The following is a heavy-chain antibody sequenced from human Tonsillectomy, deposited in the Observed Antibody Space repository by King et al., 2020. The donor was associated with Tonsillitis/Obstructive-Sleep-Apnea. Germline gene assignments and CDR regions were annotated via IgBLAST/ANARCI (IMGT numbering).Heavy chain of an antibody. CDR1: GYSFTSYW. J-gene: IGHJ5*02. V-gene: IGHV5-51*01. CDR3: ARLDPLIVVVPATHQGWFDP. CDR2: IYPGDSDT. D-gene: IGHD2-2*01. Sequence: QLVQSGAEVKKPGESLKISSKGSGYSFTSYWIGWVRQMPGKGLEWMGIIYPGDSDTRYSPSFQGQVTISADKSISTAYLQWSSLKASDTAMYYCARLDPLIVVVPATHQGWFDPWGQGTLVTVSS.